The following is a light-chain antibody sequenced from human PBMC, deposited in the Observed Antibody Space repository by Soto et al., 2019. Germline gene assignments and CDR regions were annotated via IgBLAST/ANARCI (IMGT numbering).Light chain of an antibody. CDR3: SSYTSSSTYV. CDR2: EVS. Sequence: QSALTQPASVSGSPGQSITISCTGTSSDVGGYNYVSWYQQHQGKAPKLMIYEVSNRPSGVSNRFSGSKSGNTASLTISGLQAEDEADYYCSSYTSSSTYVFGTGTKRTVL. V-gene: IGLV2-14*01. J-gene: IGLJ1*01. CDR1: SSDVGGYNY.